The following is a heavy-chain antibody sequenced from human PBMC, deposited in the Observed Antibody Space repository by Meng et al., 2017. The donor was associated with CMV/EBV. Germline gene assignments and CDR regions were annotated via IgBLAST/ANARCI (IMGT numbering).Heavy chain of an antibody. Sequence: VQLQESGPGLVKPSATLSLTCTVSGGSISSYYWSWIRQPAGKGLEWIGRIYTSGSTNYSPSLKSRVTMSVDTSKNQFSLKLSSVTAADTAVYYCARHGDTAMVVGIDYWGQGTLVTVSS. J-gene: IGHJ4*02. CDR3: ARHGDTAMVVGIDY. D-gene: IGHD5-18*01. CDR1: GGSISSYY. V-gene: IGHV4-4*07. CDR2: IYTSGST.